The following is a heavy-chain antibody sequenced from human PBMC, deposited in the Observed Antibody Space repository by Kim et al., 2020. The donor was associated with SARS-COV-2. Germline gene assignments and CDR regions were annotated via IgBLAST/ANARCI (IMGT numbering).Heavy chain of an antibody. Sequence: VKGRFTISIDNSKNTLYLQMNSLRAEDTAVYYCAKGGITIFGVDYYGMDVWGQGTTVTVSS. V-gene: IGHV3-23*01. D-gene: IGHD3-3*01. J-gene: IGHJ6*02. CDR3: AKGGITIFGVDYYGMDV.